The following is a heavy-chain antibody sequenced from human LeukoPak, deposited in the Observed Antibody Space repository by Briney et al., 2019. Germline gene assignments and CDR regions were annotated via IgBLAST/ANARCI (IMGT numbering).Heavy chain of an antibody. Sequence: ASVKVSCKASGYTFTGYYMHRVRQAPGQGLEWMGWINPNSGGTNYAQKFQGRVTMTRDTSISTAYMELSRLRSDDTAVYYCASSVWSTSCYFVYWGQGTLVTVSS. V-gene: IGHV1-2*02. CDR3: ASSVWSTSCYFVY. CDR1: GYTFTGYY. CDR2: INPNSGGT. J-gene: IGHJ4*02. D-gene: IGHD2-2*01.